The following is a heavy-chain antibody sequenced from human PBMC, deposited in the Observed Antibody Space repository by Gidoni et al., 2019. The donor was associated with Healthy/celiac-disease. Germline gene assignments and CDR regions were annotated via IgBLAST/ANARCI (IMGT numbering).Heavy chain of an antibody. J-gene: IGHJ4*02. D-gene: IGHD3-22*01. CDR3: ARASVEYYDSIPSPHFDY. V-gene: IGHV3-20*01. Sequence: GYADSVKGRFTISRDNAKNSLYLQMNSLRAEDTALYHCARASVEYYDSIPSPHFDYWGQGTLVTVSS.